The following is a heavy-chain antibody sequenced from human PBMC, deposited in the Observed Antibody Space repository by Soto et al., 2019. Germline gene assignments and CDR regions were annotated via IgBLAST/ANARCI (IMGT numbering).Heavy chain of an antibody. V-gene: IGHV3-23*01. CDR1: GFTVSSNY. CDR3: VASDPFDY. Sequence: TGGSLRLSCAASGFTVSSNYMSWVRQAPGKGLEWVSGISGSDDKTYYADSVKGRFTISRDNFKNTLYLQMNSLRVEDTAVYFCVASDPFDYWGQGTQVTVSS. J-gene: IGHJ4*02. CDR2: ISGSDDKT.